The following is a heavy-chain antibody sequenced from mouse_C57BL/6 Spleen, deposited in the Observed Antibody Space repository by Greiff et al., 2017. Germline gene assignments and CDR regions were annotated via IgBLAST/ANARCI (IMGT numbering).Heavy chain of an antibody. CDR3: AKNAITTVGDYFDY. Sequence: VQRVESGPGLVQPSQSLSITCTVSGFSLTSYGVHWVRQSPGKGLEWLGVIWRGGSTDYNAAFMSRLSITKDNSKSQVFFKMNSLQADDTAIYYCAKNAITTVGDYFDYWGQGTTLTVSS. CDR1: GFSLTSYG. D-gene: IGHD1-1*01. CDR2: IWRGGST. V-gene: IGHV2-5*01. J-gene: IGHJ2*01.